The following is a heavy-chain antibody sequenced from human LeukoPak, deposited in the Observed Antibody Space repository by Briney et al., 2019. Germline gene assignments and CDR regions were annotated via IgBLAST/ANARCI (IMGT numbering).Heavy chain of an antibody. CDR3: ARVYCSGGSCYRFDY. J-gene: IGHJ4*02. D-gene: IGHD2-15*01. V-gene: IGHV4-4*07. Sequence: SETMSLTCTVSGGSNSNYYWSWIRQPAGKGLEWVGRMYSSGISDYNPSLNSRVTMSINTSRNQFSLRLTSVSAADTAVYYCARVYCSGGSCYRFDYWGQGTLVTVS. CDR2: MYSSGIS. CDR1: GGSNSNYY.